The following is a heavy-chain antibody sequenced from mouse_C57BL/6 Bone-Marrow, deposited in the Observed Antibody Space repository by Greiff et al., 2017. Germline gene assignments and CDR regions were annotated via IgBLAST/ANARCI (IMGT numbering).Heavy chain of an antibody. CDR3: ARKGAQAPYYFDY. V-gene: IGHV1-69*01. J-gene: IGHJ2*01. CDR2: IDPSASYP. Sequence: QVQLQQPGAELVMPGASVKLSCKASGYTFTSYRMHWVKQRPGPGLAWIGEIDPSASYPIYNQKFKGKFTLTVDKSSSKAYLQLSSLTSEDSAVYYCARKGAQAPYYFDYWGQGTTLTVSS. D-gene: IGHD3-2*02. CDR1: GYTFTSYR.